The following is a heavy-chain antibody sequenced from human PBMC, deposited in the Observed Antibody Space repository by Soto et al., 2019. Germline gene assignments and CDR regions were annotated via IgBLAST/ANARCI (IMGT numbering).Heavy chain of an antibody. CDR1: GGSISSGGYS. CDR2: IYHSGST. V-gene: IGHV4-30-2*01. D-gene: IGHD3-22*01. CDR3: AREPFRPDDSSGYNWFDP. Sequence: PSETLSLTCAVSGGSISSGGYSWSWIRQPPGKGLEWIGYIYHSGSTYYNPSLKSRVTISVDRSKNQFSLKLSSVTAADTAVYYCAREPFRPDDSSGYNWFDPWGQGTLVTVSS. J-gene: IGHJ5*02.